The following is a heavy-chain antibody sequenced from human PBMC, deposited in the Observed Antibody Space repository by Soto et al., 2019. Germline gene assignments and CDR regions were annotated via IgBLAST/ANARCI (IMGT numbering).Heavy chain of an antibody. Sequence: VQLLDSGGGLVQPGGSLRLSCAASGFTFSNYAMTWVRQGPGKGLEWVAGISGNGGRSYYADSVKGRFTISRDNSKRTLYLQMNSLRAEDTVVYYCAEAYFVWSCEQPYYFDYWGQGTLVTVSS. J-gene: IGHJ4*02. V-gene: IGHV3-23*01. D-gene: IGHD3-16*01. CDR1: GFTFSNYA. CDR2: ISGNGGRS. CDR3: AEAYFVWSCEQPYYFDY.